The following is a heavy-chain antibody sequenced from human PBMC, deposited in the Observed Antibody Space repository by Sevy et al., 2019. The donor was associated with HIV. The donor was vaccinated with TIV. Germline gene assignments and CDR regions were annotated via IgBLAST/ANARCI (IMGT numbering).Heavy chain of an antibody. V-gene: IGHV1-3*01. CDR1: GYTFTSYA. J-gene: IGHJ3*02. CDR2: INAGNGNT. Sequence: ASVKVSCKASGYTFTSYAMHWVRQAPGQRLEWMGWINAGNGNTKYSQKFQGRVTITRDTSASTAYMELRSLRSEDTAVYYCAREYYYDSSGSTDAFDIWGQGTMVTVSS. CDR3: AREYYYDSSGSTDAFDI. D-gene: IGHD3-22*01.